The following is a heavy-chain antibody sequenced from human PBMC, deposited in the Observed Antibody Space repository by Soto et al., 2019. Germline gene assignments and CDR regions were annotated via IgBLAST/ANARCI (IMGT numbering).Heavy chain of an antibody. CDR2: ISAYNGNT. Sequence: GASVKVSCKASGYTFTSYGISWVRQAPGQGLELMGWISAYNGNTNYAQKLQGRVTMTTDTSTSTAYMELRSLRSDDTAVYYCARGRYCSGGSCYSGGVPPSDYWGQGTLVTVSS. V-gene: IGHV1-18*01. D-gene: IGHD2-15*01. CDR1: GYTFTSYG. CDR3: ARGRYCSGGSCYSGGVPPSDY. J-gene: IGHJ4*02.